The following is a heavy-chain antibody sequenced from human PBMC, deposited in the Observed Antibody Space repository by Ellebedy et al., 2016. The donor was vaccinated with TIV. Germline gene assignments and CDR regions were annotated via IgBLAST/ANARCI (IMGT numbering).Heavy chain of an antibody. CDR1: GGSLKSKY. V-gene: IGHV4-34*01. Sequence: MPSETLSLTCAVYGGSLKSKYWTWIRQPPGKGLEWIGEVNNNGEITKYNPSLKSPFTISLDTSKNQIFLTLSSVTAADTAVYYCARVFGLPGSFGWFDPWGQGRLVTVSS. J-gene: IGHJ5*02. D-gene: IGHD1-20*01. CDR2: VNNNGEIT. CDR3: ARVFGLPGSFGWFDP.